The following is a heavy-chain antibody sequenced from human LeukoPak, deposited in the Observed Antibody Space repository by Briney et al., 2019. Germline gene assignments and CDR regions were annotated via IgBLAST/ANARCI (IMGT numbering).Heavy chain of an antibody. D-gene: IGHD2-21*01. CDR3: ARGLASYMDV. CDR2: ISPSGGST. J-gene: IGHJ6*03. CDR1: GYTLTSYY. Sequence: ASVKVSCKASGYTLTSYYMHWVRQAPGQGLEWMAIISPSGGSTFYAQKFQGRVTMTRDMSTSTVYMELSSLRSEDTAVYYCARGLASYMDVWGKGTTVTVSS. V-gene: IGHV1-46*01.